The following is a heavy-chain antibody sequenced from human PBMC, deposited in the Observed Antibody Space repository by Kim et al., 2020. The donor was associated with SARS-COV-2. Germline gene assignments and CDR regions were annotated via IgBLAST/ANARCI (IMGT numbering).Heavy chain of an antibody. CDR2: ISWNSGSI. D-gene: IGHD5-12*01. J-gene: IGHJ4*02. V-gene: IGHV3-9*01. CDR3: AKGFSGYPLYYFDY. Sequence: GGSLRLSCAASGFTFDDYAMHWVRQAPGKGLEWVSGISWNSGSIGYADSVKGRFTISRDNAKNSLYLQMNSLRAEDTALYYCAKGFSGYPLYYFDYWGQGTLVTVSS. CDR1: GFTFDDYA.